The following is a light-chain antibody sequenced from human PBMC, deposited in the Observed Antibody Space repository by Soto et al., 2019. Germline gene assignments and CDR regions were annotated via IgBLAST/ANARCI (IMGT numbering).Light chain of an antibody. CDR2: GAS. CDR1: QGISTY. Sequence: DIQLTQSPSFLSASIGDRVTITCWASQGISTYLAWYQQEPGKAPNLLIYGASTLRGGVPSRFSGSGSGTEFTLTISSLQPEDSGTYYCQQLNSYWYTFGQGTKLEI. J-gene: IGKJ2*01. CDR3: QQLNSYWYT. V-gene: IGKV1-9*01.